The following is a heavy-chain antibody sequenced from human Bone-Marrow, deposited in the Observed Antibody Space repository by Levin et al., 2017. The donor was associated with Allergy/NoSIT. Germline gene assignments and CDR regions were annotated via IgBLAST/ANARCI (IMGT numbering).Heavy chain of an antibody. Sequence: GASVKVSCKASGDTFISYDINWVRQAPGQGLEWMGWVNPPRGNTAYAQKFQGRVSMTRNISIRTAYMELSGLTSSDTAVYYCARGLGGNQPLDSWGQGTLVTVSS. CDR1: GDTFISYD. CDR2: VNPPRGNT. CDR3: ARGLGGNQPLDS. J-gene: IGHJ5*01. D-gene: IGHD4-23*01. V-gene: IGHV1-8*01.